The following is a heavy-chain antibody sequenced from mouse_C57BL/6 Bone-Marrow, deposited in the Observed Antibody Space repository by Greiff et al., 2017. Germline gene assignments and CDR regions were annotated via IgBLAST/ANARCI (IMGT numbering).Heavy chain of an antibody. Sequence: VMLVESGPGLVAPSQSLSITCTVSGFSLTSYGVDWVRQSPGKGLEWLGVIWGVGSTNYNSALKSRLSISKDNSKSQVFLKMNSLQTDDTAMYXCASLTTAMDYWGQGTSGTVSS. CDR1: GFSLTSYG. CDR2: IWGVGST. V-gene: IGHV2-6*01. J-gene: IGHJ4*01. D-gene: IGHD1-1*01. CDR3: ASLTTAMDY.